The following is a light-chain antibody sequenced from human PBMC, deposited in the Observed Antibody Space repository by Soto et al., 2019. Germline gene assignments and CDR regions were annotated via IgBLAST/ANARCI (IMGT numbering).Light chain of an antibody. V-gene: IGKV1-39*01. CDR1: QSISNY. J-gene: IGKJ1*01. CDR2: AAS. CDR3: QVSYITPGT. Sequence: DIQMTQSPSSLSASVGDRVTITCRASQSISNYLNWYQQKPGKAPNLLIYAASSLHSGVPSRFSGRGSGTDFTLTISSLQPEDFATYFCQVSYITPGTFVQGTRVEIK.